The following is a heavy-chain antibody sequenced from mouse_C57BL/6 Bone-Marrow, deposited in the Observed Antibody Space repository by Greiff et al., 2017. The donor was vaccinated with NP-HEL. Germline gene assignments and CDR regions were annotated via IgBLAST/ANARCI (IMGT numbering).Heavy chain of an antibody. J-gene: IGHJ4*01. Sequence: QVQLQQPGAELVRPGPSVKLSCKASGYTFTSYWMHWVKQRPGQGLEWIGVIDPSDSYTNYNQKFKGKATLTVDTSSSTAYMQLSSLTSEDSAVYYCARAPLRPYAMDYWGQGTSVTVSS. V-gene: IGHV1-59*01. CDR2: IDPSDSYT. CDR3: ARAPLRPYAMDY. D-gene: IGHD1-1*01. CDR1: GYTFTSYW.